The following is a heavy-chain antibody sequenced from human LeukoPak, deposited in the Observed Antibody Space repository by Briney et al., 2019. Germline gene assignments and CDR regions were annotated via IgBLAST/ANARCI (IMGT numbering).Heavy chain of an antibody. CDR3: ASVGRGDGYKTSYYFDY. Sequence: SETLSLTCTVSGGSISSGSYYWSWIRQPAGEGLEWIGRIYTSGSTNYNPSLKSRVTISVDTSKNQFSLKLSSVTAADTAVYYCASVGRGDGYKTSYYFDYWGRGTLVTVSS. CDR2: IYTSGST. CDR1: GGSISSGSYY. V-gene: IGHV4-61*02. J-gene: IGHJ4*02. D-gene: IGHD5-24*01.